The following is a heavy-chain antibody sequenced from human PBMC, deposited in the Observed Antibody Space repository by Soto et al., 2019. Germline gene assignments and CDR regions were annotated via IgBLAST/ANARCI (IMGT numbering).Heavy chain of an antibody. CDR1: GYTFTSYG. D-gene: IGHD3-22*01. CDR3: AKDQGEKRYYDSSGYSN. CDR2: ISAYNGNT. J-gene: IGHJ4*02. V-gene: IGHV1-18*01. Sequence: ASVKVSCKASGYTFTSYGISWVRQAPGQGLEWMGWISAYNGNTNYAQKLQGRVTMTTDTPTSTAYMELRSLRSDDTAVYYCAKDQGEKRYYDSSGYSNWGQGTLVTVSS.